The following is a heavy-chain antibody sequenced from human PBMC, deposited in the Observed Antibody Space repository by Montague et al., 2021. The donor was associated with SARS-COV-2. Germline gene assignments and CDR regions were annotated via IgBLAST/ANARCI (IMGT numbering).Heavy chain of an antibody. CDR1: GGSITSSSYY. V-gene: IGHV4-39*01. Sequence: SETLSLTCSVSGGSITSSSYYWGWIRQSPDKGLEWIGNIYYSGSTYYNPSLKSRVTISVDTSKYRFSLKLSSVIAADTAVYYCVSLWKYGSGSHYAPWDYYNYGVDVWGQGTTVTVSS. CDR2: IYYSGST. D-gene: IGHD3-10*01. J-gene: IGHJ6*02. CDR3: VSLWKYGSGSHYAPWDYYNYGVDV.